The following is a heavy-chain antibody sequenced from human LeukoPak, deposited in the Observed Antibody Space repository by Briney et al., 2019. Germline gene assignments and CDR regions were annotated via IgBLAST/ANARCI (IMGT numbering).Heavy chain of an antibody. D-gene: IGHD3-9*01. V-gene: IGHV4-4*07. J-gene: IGHJ5*02. CDR1: GGSISSYY. CDR3: ARDYYYDILTGYYPDWFDP. Sequence: PSETLSLTCTVSGGSISSYYWSWIRQPAGKGLEWIGRIYTSGSTNYNPSLKSRVTMSVDTSKNQFSLKLSSVTAADTAVYYCARDYYYDILTGYYPDWFDPWGQGTLVTVSS. CDR2: IYTSGST.